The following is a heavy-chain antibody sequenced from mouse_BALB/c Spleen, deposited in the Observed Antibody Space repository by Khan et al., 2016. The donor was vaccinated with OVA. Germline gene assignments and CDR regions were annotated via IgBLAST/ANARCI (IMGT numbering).Heavy chain of an antibody. CDR2: ILPGNGSI. CDR1: GYTFSNYW. Sequence: VQLQESGAELMKPGASVKISCKATGYTFSNYWIEWVKQRPGHGLEWIGEILPGNGSINYNETFKDKATFTADTSSNIAYMQLSSLTSEDSAVYYCARYGNYWHFDVWGAGTTVTVSS. V-gene: IGHV1-9*01. J-gene: IGHJ1*01. CDR3: ARYGNYWHFDV. D-gene: IGHD2-1*01.